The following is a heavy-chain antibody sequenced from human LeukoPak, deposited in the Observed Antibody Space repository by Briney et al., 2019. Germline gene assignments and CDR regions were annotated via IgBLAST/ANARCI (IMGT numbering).Heavy chain of an antibody. Sequence: GGSLRLSCAASGFTFSSYDMHWVRQATGQGLEWVSAIGTAGGTYYAGSVKGRFTISRENAKNSLYLQMNSLRAGDTAVYYCARGFKHYSDGSGYYYDAFDIWGQGTMVTVSS. CDR2: IGTAGGT. CDR1: GFTFSSYD. D-gene: IGHD3-22*01. V-gene: IGHV3-13*04. CDR3: ARGFKHYSDGSGYYYDAFDI. J-gene: IGHJ3*02.